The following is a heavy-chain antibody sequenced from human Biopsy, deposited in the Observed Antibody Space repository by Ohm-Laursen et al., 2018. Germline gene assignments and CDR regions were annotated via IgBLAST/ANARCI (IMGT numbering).Heavy chain of an antibody. CDR2: TNPDTGGT. J-gene: IGHJ4*02. V-gene: IGHV1-2*02. CDR1: GYSFTDFY. CDR3: AREKPFGASWGY. Sequence: ASVKVSCKASGYSFTDFYLHWVRQAPGQGLEWLGWTNPDTGGTKNAKKFQGRVAMTRDTSISTAYLDLSSLGSEDTAVYYCAREKPFGASWGYWGQGTLVTVSS. D-gene: IGHD6-13*01.